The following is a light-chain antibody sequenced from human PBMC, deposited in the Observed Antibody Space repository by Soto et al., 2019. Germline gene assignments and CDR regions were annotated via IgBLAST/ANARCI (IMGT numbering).Light chain of an antibody. J-gene: IGLJ2*01. CDR1: SSNIGSNY. CDR2: RNN. CDR3: AAWDDSLSGVV. V-gene: IGLV1-47*01. Sequence: QSVLTQPPSASGTPGQRVTISCSGSSSNIGSNYVFWYQHLPGTAPKLLIYRNNQRPSGVPDRFSGSKSGTSASLAISGLRSEDETDYYCAAWDDSLSGVVFGGGTKLTAL.